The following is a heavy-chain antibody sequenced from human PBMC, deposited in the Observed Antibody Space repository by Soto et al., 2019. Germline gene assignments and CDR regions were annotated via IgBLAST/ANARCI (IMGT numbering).Heavy chain of an antibody. CDR3: ARRMSRWYGMDV. CDR2: IYYSGST. CDR1: GGSISSGGYY. Sequence: QVQLQESGPGLVKPSQTLSLTCTVSGGSISSGGYYWSWIRQHPGKGLEWIGYIYYSGSTYYNPSLKRRVTLSVDTSKNQFSRKLSSVTAADTAVYYCARRMSRWYGMDVWGQGTTVTVSS. J-gene: IGHJ6*02. D-gene: IGHD6-13*01. V-gene: IGHV4-31*03.